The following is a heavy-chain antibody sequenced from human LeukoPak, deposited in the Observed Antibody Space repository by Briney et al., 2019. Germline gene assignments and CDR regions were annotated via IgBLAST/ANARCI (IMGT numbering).Heavy chain of an antibody. Sequence: SETLSLTCTVSGGSISSYYWSWIRQPPGKGLEWIGYIYYSGSTNYNPSLKSRVTISVDTSKNQFSLKLSSVTAADTAVYYCARGEGPDWVFDYWGQGTLVTVSS. CDR3: ARGEGPDWVFDY. CDR2: IYYSGST. D-gene: IGHD3-9*01. J-gene: IGHJ4*02. V-gene: IGHV4-59*01. CDR1: GGSISSYY.